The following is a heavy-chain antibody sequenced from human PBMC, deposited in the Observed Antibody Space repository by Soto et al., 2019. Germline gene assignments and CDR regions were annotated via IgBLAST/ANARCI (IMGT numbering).Heavy chain of an antibody. Sequence: QVQLQESGPGLGKPSQTLSLTCTVSGGSINTGGYYWGWIRHLPGEGLEWIGHIFYTGTAYYNPSLRSRVTVSIDTSANQFSLHMYSVTAADTAMYYCARRLDDTPETFFNWFDPWGQGILVTVSS. CDR3: ARRLDDTPETFFNWFDP. CDR2: IFYTGTA. CDR1: GGSINTGGYY. V-gene: IGHV4-31*03. J-gene: IGHJ5*01. D-gene: IGHD2-15*01.